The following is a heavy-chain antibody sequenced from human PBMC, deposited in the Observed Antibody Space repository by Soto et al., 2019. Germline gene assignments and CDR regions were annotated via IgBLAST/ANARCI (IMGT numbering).Heavy chain of an antibody. CDR1: GGSISSSSYY. J-gene: IGHJ6*02. CDR2: IYYSGST. D-gene: IGHD6-13*01. CDR3: AMLAAAGYYYYGMDV. V-gene: IGHV4-39*01. Sequence: SETLSLTCTVSGGSISSSSYYWGWIRQPPGKGLEWIGSIYYSGSTYYNPSLKSRVTISVDTSKNQFSLKLSSVTAADTAVYYCAMLAAAGYYYYGMDVWGQGTTVTVSS.